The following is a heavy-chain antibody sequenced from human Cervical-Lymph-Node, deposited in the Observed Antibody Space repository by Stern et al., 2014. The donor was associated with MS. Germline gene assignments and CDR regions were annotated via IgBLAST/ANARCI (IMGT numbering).Heavy chain of an antibody. CDR3: ARDTLAGLD. D-gene: IGHD6-19*01. Sequence: QVQLGQSGGGVVQPGRSLRLSCAASGFAFSTYGMHWVRQAPVKGLEWVAFIWSDGSNIYYADSVRGRFTISRDNSKNTLFLQMNSLRAEDTALYYCARDTLAGLDWGQGTLVTVSS. V-gene: IGHV3-33*01. J-gene: IGHJ4*02. CDR1: GFAFSTYG. CDR2: IWSDGSNI.